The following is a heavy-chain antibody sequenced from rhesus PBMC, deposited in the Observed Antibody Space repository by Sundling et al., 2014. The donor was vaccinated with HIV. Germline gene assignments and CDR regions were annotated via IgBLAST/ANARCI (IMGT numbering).Heavy chain of an antibody. Sequence: QVQLQESGPGLVRPSDTLSLTCAVSGDSLNSNYWTWIRQAPGKGMEWIGYIYGGGSYIDYSPSLKSRVTISKDTSKNQFSLKLSSVTAADTAVYYCASPWNSWSGFDYWGQGVLVAVSS. V-gene: IGHV4-160*01. D-gene: IGHD6-13*01. CDR1: GDSLNSNY. CDR2: IYGGGSYI. CDR3: ASPWNSWSGFDY. J-gene: IGHJ4*01.